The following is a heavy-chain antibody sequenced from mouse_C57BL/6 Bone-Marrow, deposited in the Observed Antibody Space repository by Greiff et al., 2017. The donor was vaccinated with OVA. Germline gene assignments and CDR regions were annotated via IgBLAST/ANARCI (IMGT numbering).Heavy chain of an antibody. CDR2: INPYNGGT. V-gene: IGHV1-19*01. Sequence: EVKVVESGPVLVKPGASVKMSCKASGYTFTDYYMNWVKQSHGKSLEWIGVINPYNGGTSYNQKFKGKATLTVDKSSSTAYMELNSLTSEDSAVYYCARSSPSSSAFDYWGQGTTLTVSS. CDR1: GYTFTDYY. CDR3: ARSSPSSSAFDY. J-gene: IGHJ2*01. D-gene: IGHD1-2*01.